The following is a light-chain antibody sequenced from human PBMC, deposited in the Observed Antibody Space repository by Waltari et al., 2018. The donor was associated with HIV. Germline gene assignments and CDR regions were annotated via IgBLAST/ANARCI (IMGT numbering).Light chain of an antibody. Sequence: QSVLTHPPSVSGAPGQRVTIPCTGRSSTIGPHYDVPWYQPLPVTATKLLISSTADRPSWVPDRYSGSESGTSASLAITGLQPEDEADYYCQSYDSSLSASIFGGGTQLTVL. CDR3: QSYDSSLSASI. CDR2: STA. J-gene: IGLJ2*01. CDR1: SSTIGPHYD. V-gene: IGLV1-40*01.